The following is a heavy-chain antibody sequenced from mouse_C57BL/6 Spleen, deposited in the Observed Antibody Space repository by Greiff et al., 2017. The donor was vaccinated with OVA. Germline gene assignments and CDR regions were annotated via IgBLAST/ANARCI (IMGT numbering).Heavy chain of an antibody. CDR3: AREGTLVVATRQAMDY. CDR1: GYSITSGYY. Sequence: EVQRVESGPGLVKPSQSLSLTCSVTGYSITSGYYWNWIRQFPGNNLEWMGYISYDGSNNYNPSLKNRISITRDTSKNQFFLKLNSVTTEDTATYYCAREGTLVVATRQAMDYWGQGTSVTVSS. CDR2: ISYDGSN. V-gene: IGHV3-6*01. J-gene: IGHJ4*01. D-gene: IGHD1-1*01.